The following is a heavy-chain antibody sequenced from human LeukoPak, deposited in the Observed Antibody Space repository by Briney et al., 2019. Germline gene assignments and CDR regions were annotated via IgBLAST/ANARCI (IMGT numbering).Heavy chain of an antibody. CDR2: VYTSGST. D-gene: IGHD3-22*01. J-gene: IGHJ4*02. CDR1: GGSISNYY. V-gene: IGHV4-4*07. Sequence: KPSETLSLSCTVSGGSISNYYWSWLRQSAGKGLGWIGRVYTSGSTYYNPSLKSRVTMSGDTSKNQLSLKLSSVTAADTAVYYCARTPYFYDSSGYSHWGQGTLVTVSS. CDR3: ARTPYFYDSSGYSH.